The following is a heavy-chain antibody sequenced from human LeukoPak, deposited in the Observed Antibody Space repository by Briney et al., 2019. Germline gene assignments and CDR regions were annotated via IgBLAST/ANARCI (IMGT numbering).Heavy chain of an antibody. J-gene: IGHJ3*02. CDR1: GFTSDDYA. Sequence: GGSLRLSCAASGFTSDDYAMHWVRQAPGKGLECVSLISGDGGSTYYADSVKGRFTISRDNSKNSLYLQMNSLRTEDTTLYYCAKVWSVVVVAATYAFDIWGQGTMVTVSS. CDR3: AKVWSVVVVAATYAFDI. CDR2: ISGDGGST. D-gene: IGHD2-15*01. V-gene: IGHV3-43*02.